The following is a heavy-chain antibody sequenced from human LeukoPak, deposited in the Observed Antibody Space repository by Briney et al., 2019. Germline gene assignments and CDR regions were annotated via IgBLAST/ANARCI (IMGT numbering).Heavy chain of an antibody. CDR1: GFTFCDYA. CDR3: TRDPHYYDSSGYAFDI. D-gene: IGHD3-22*01. V-gene: IGHV3-49*04. J-gene: IGHJ3*02. Sequence: GGSLRLSCTASGFTFCDYAMSWVRQAPRKGLGWGGFIRSKAYGGTTEYAASVKGRFTISRDDSKSIAYLQMNSLKTEDTAVYYCTRDPHYYDSSGYAFDIWGQGTMVTVSS. CDR2: IRSKAYGGTT.